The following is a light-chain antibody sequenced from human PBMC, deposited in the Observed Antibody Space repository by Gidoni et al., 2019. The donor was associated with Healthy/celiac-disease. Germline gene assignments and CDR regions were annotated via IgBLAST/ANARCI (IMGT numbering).Light chain of an antibody. CDR1: SSDVGGYNY. CDR2: DVS. CDR3: CSYAGSYSWV. Sequence: SALTQPRSVSGSPGPSVTISCTGTSSDVGGYNYVSWYQQHPGNAPKLMIYDVSKRPSGVPDRFSCSKSGNTASLTISGLQAEDEADYYCCSYAGSYSWVFGGGTKLTVL. J-gene: IGLJ3*02. V-gene: IGLV2-11*01.